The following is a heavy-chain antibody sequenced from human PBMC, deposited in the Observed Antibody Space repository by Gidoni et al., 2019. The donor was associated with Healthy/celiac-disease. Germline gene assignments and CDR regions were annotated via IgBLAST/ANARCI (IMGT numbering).Heavy chain of an antibody. D-gene: IGHD3-10*02. CDR2: ISGDGAST. CDR1: GFTCDDYA. CDR3: AKDLVQGKHWFDP. J-gene: IGHJ5*02. V-gene: IGHV3-43*02. Sequence: EVQLVESGGGVVPRGGSLRLSCAASGFTCDDYAMHWVRQAPGRGLEWVSLISGDGASTYYADSVNCRFTISRDNSKNSLYLQMNSLRTEDTALYYCAKDLVQGKHWFDPWGQGTLVTVSS.